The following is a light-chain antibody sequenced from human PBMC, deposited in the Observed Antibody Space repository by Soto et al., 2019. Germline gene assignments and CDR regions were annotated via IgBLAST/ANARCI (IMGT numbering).Light chain of an antibody. Sequence: QLVLTQSSSASASLGSSVKLTCTLSSGHSSHIIAWHQQQPGKAPRYLMKLEGSGSHNRGSGVPDRFSGSSSGADRYLTISNLQSEDEADYYCETWDSNTRVFGTGTKLTVL. CDR3: ETWDSNTRV. J-gene: IGLJ1*01. V-gene: IGLV4-60*03. CDR2: LEGSGSH. CDR1: SGHSSHI.